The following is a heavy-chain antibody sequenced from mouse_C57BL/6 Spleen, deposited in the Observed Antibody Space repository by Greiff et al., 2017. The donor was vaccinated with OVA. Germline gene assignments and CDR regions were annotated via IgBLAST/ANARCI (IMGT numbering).Heavy chain of an antibody. CDR1: GYAFTNYL. CDR3: ARSAASYSNGFAY. CDR2: INPGSGGT. V-gene: IGHV1-54*01. J-gene: IGHJ3*01. Sequence: VQLQESGAELVRPGTSVKVSCKASGYAFTNYLIEWVKQRPGQGLEWIGVINPGSGGTNYNEKFKGKATLTADKSSSTAYMQLSSLTSEDSAVYFCARSAASYSNGFAYWGQGTLVTVSA. D-gene: IGHD2-5*01.